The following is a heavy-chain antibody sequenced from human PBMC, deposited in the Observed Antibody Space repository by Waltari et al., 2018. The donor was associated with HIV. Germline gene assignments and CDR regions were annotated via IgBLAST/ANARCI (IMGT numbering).Heavy chain of an antibody. V-gene: IGHV3-48*02. J-gene: IGHJ6*02. CDR2: ISSTSFNI. CDR1: GFTFRDYA. Sequence: EVQLEESGGSFVQPGGSLRLSCAASGFTFRDYAMNWVRQATGKGLEWISYISSTSFNIKYADSVKGRFTISRDNTKNSLDLEMNNLRDGDTAVYYCARDTLNLYFGLDVWGRGTAVTVSS. CDR3: ARDTLNLYFGLDV.